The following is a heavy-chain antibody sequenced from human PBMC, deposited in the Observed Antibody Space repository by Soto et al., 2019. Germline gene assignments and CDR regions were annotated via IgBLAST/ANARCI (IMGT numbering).Heavy chain of an antibody. CDR3: ASHIVVVPAAPFGYYYYMDV. CDR1: GYTFTSYD. V-gene: IGHV1-8*01. CDR2: MNPNSGNT. J-gene: IGHJ6*03. Sequence: ASVKVSCKASGYTFTSYDINWVRQATGQGLEWMGWMNPNSGNTGYAQKFQGRVTMTRNTSISTAYMELSSLRSEDTAVYYCASHIVVVPAAPFGYYYYMDVWGKGTMVTVSS. D-gene: IGHD2-2*01.